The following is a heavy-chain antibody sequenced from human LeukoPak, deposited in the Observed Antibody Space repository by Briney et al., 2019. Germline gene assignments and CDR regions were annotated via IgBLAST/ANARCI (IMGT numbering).Heavy chain of an antibody. J-gene: IGHJ3*01. CDR1: GGSISSYY. CDR2: IYYRGST. V-gene: IGHV4-59*01. Sequence: SETLSLTCTVSGGSISSYYWSWIRQPPGKGLEWIGYIYYRGSTNYNPSLKSRVTISIDTSKNQFSLKLSSVTAADTAVYYCARDLRVGGSSGWYAFDVWGQGTMVTVSS. CDR3: ARDLRVGGSSGWYAFDV. D-gene: IGHD6-19*01.